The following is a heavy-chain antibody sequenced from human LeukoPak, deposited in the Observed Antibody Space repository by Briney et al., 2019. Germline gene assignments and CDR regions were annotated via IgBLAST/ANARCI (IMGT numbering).Heavy chain of an antibody. J-gene: IGHJ4*02. CDR1: GFTFRTYA. V-gene: IGHV3-23*01. D-gene: IGHD1-26*01. CDR3: AKRSSGRSFN. CDR2: LSASGGGT. Sequence: GGSLRLSCAASGFTFRTYAMSWVRQAPGKGLEWVSSLSASGGGTNDADSVKGRFTISRDNSKNTLYLQMNSLRAEDTAVYYCAKRSSGRSFNWGQGSLVTVSS.